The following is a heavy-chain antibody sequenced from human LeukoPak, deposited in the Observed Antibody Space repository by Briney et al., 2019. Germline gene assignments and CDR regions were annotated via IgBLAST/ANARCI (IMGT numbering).Heavy chain of an antibody. J-gene: IGHJ4*02. Sequence: GGSLRLSCAASGFTFSSYWMSWVRQAPGKGLEFVGNVNRDESVKNYVDSVKGRFTISRDNAKNSLYLQMDSLRAEDTALYYCARDPGSSSFDYWGQGTLVTVSS. CDR2: VNRDESVK. V-gene: IGHV3-7*01. CDR1: GFTFSSYW. CDR3: ARDPGSSSFDY. D-gene: IGHD6-13*01.